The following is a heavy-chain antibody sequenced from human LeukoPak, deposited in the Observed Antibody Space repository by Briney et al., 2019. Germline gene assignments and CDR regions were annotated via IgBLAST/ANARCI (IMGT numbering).Heavy chain of an antibody. V-gene: IGHV3-30*02. J-gene: IGHJ4*02. D-gene: IGHD2-15*01. Sequence: GGSLRLSCAASGFTFSSYGMHWVRQAPGKGLEWVAFIRYDGSNKYYADSVKGRFTISRDNSKNTLYLQMNSLRAEDTAVYCCVLGLFDYWGQGTLVTVSS. CDR1: GFTFSSYG. CDR3: VLGLFDY. CDR2: IRYDGSNK.